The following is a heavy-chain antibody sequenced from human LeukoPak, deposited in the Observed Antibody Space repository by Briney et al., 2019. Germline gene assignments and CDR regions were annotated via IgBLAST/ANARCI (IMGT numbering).Heavy chain of an antibody. D-gene: IGHD3-22*01. J-gene: IGHJ6*03. V-gene: IGHV3-30*04. CDR1: GFTFSSYV. Sequence: GGSLRLSCAASGFTFSSYVMHWVRQAPGKGLEWVAIISYDGSNEYYADSVKGRFTISRDNSKNTLYLQMNSLRAGDTAVYYCAKGSKLVVITRDHYMAVWGKGTTVTISS. CDR2: ISYDGSNE. CDR3: AKGSKLVVITRDHYMAV.